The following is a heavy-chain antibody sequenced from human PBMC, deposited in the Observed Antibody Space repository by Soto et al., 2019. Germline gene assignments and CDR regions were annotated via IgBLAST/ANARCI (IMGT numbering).Heavy chain of an antibody. CDR3: ARTLWTYYSYLDY. CDR1: GHTFTSYG. J-gene: IGHJ4*02. D-gene: IGHD4-4*01. Sequence: QVQLVQSGTELKKPGASVKVSRKTSGHTFTSYGISWVRQAPGQGLEWMGWISGYNGNTNYPQKFQGRVTMTTDTSTSTAYMELRSLRSDDTAMYYCARTLWTYYSYLDYWGQGTLVTVSS. CDR2: ISGYNGNT. V-gene: IGHV1-18*01.